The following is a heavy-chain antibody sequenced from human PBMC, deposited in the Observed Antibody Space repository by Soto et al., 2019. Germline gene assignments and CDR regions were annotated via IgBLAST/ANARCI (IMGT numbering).Heavy chain of an antibody. D-gene: IGHD3-10*01. CDR1: GGTFSSYA. Sequence: GASVKVSCKASGGTFSSYAISWVRQAPGHGLEWMGWINPNSGNIGYAQKFQGRVTMTRDTAIRTAYMEVSRLRSDDTAVYYCARGRASGSYYLLDYWGQGTLVTVS. V-gene: IGHV1-8*02. CDR2: INPNSGNI. J-gene: IGHJ4*02. CDR3: ARGRASGSYYLLDY.